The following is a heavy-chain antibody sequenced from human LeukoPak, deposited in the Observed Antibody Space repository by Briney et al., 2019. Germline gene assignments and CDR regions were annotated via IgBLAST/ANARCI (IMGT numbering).Heavy chain of an antibody. J-gene: IGHJ3*02. D-gene: IGHD6-19*01. CDR3: ARDFRTVTVAGLGVFDI. CDR1: GYTFSNYG. Sequence: ASVKISCKASGYTFSNYGISWVRQAPGQGLEWVGWIRGDNGNTNYAQKFQGRVTMTTETSTSTAYMELGSLGSDETAVYYCARDFRTVTVAGLGVFDIWGQGTIVSVSS. CDR2: IRGDNGNT. V-gene: IGHV1-18*01.